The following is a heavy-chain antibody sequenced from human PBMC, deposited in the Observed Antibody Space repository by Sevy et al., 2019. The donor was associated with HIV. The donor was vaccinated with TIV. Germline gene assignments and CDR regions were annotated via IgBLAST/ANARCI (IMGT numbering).Heavy chain of an antibody. J-gene: IGHJ4*02. CDR2: ISYDGTCK. CDR3: ARVAVSYCTNDCYHRFDY. Sequence: GGSLRLSCAVSGFSFSHYAFHWVRQAPGKGLEWVSLISYDGTCKYYAVSVKGRFTISRDNSKNTLYLQMNSLRGNDTAVYYCARVAVSYCTNDCYHRFDYWGPGALVTVSS. CDR1: GFSFSHYA. V-gene: IGHV3-30-3*01. D-gene: IGHD2-8*01.